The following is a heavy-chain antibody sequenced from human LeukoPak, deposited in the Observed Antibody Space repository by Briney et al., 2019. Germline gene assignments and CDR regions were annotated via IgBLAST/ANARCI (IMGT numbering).Heavy chain of an antibody. CDR1: GYTFTSYY. J-gene: IGHJ4*02. V-gene: IGHV1-46*01. CDR2: INPSGGST. Sequence: ASVKVSCKASGYTFTSYYMHWVRQAPGQGLEWMGIINPSGGSTSYAQKFQGRVTTTRDTSTSTVYMELSSLRSEDTAVYYCASGSVAGTLDYWGQGTLVTVSS. D-gene: IGHD6-19*01. CDR3: ASGSVAGTLDY.